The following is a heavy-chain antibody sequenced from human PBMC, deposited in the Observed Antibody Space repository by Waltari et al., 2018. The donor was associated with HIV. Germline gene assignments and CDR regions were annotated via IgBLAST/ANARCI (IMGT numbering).Heavy chain of an antibody. V-gene: IGHV3-23*04. D-gene: IGHD2-2*01. CDR2: ISGNGGSR. J-gene: IGHJ4*02. Sequence: EVQLVESGGGLVQPGESLRPSCAASGFTFSMYFMTWVRQAPGKGLQWVAGISGNGGSRYYTDSVKGRFTISRDNSKKTLYLQMDSLRAEDTAVYYCAKVPVLPTGREDYWGQGTLVTVSS. CDR3: AKVPVLPTGREDY. CDR1: GFTFSMYF.